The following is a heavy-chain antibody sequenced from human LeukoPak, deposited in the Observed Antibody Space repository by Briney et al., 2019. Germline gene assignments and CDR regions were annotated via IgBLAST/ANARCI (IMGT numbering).Heavy chain of an antibody. CDR1: GFTFSSYW. V-gene: IGHV3-74*01. CDR2: IATDGSRT. CDR3: ATAGPDAQYPHMN. D-gene: IGHD2-2*01. J-gene: IGHJ4*02. Sequence: TGGSLRLSCAASGFTFSSYWMHWVRQAPGKGLVWVSRIATDGSRTTYADSVKGRFTISRDNAKNTLYLQMNTLRAEDTAAYYCATAGPDAQYPHMNWGQGTLVTVSS.